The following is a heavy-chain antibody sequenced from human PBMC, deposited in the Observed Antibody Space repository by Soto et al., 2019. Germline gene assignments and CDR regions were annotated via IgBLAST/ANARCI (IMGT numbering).Heavy chain of an antibody. CDR2: IRSKAYGGTT. Sequence: GESLKISCTASGFTFGDYAMSWVRQAPGKGLEWVGFIRSKAYGGTTEYAASVKGRFTISRDDSKSIAYLQMNSLKTEDTAVYYCGDILTGYRDYWGQGTLVTVSS. CDR3: GDILTGYRDY. J-gene: IGHJ4*02. D-gene: IGHD3-9*01. CDR1: GFTFGDYA. V-gene: IGHV3-49*04.